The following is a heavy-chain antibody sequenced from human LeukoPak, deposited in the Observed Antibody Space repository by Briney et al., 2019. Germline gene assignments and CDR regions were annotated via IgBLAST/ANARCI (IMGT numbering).Heavy chain of an antibody. CDR3: ARGVTGTLYYYYYMDV. CDR2: INPNSRGT. Sequence: GSVKVSCKASGYTFTGYYMRWVRQAPGQGLEWMAWINPNSRGTNYAQKFQGRVTMTRDTSISTAYMELSRLRSEDTAVYYCARGVTGTLYYYYYMDVWGKGTTVTVSS. CDR1: GYTFTGYY. D-gene: IGHD1/OR15-1a*01. J-gene: IGHJ6*03. V-gene: IGHV1-2*02.